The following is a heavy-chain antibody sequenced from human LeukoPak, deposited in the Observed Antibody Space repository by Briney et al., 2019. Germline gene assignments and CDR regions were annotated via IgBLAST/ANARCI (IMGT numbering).Heavy chain of an antibody. D-gene: IGHD6-13*01. J-gene: IGHJ4*02. CDR1: GGSFSGYY. CDR2: IFYSGRT. CDR3: ARNTYSSSWSYFDY. Sequence: PSETLSLTCAVYGGSFSGYYWGWIRQPPGKGLEWIGSIFYSGRTYYNPSLTSRITISVDTSKNQFSLKLSSVTAADTAVYYCARNTYSSSWSYFDYWGQGTLVTVSS. V-gene: IGHV4-34*12.